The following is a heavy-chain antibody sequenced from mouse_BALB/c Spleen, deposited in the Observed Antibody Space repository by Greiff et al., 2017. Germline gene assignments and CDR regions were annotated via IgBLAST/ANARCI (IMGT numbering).Heavy chain of an antibody. V-gene: IGHV1-5*01. D-gene: IGHD2-3*01. CDR1: GYTFTSYW. J-gene: IGHJ4*01. Sequence: EVQLQQSGTVLARPGASVKMSCKASGYTFTSYWMHWVKQRPGQGLEWIGAIYPGNSDTSYNQKFKSKAKLTAVTSTSTAYMELSSLTNEDSAVYYCTRQGYDGYYEDAMDYWGQGTSVTVSS. CDR2: IYPGNSDT. CDR3: TRQGYDGYYEDAMDY.